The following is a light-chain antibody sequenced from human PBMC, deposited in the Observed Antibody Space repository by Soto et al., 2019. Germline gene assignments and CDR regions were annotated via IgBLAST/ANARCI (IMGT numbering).Light chain of an antibody. CDR1: QSVSSSY. Sequence: EIVLTHSPGTLSLSPWERATLSCRASQSVSSSYLAWYQQKPGQAPRLLIYGASSRATGIPDRFSGSGSGTDFTLTISRLEPEDFAVYYCQQYGSSVMYTFGQGTKVDIK. V-gene: IGKV3-20*01. J-gene: IGKJ2*01. CDR3: QQYGSSVMYT. CDR2: GAS.